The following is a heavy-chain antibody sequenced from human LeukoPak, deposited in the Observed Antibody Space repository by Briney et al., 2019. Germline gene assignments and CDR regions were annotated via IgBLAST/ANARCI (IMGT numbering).Heavy chain of an antibody. Sequence: SETLSLTCTVSGGSISSYYWSWIRQPPGKGLEWIGYIFYTGSTSYNPSLRSRITMSVDRSKSQFSLKLRSATAADTAVYYCARGTRSSGLYYWGQGTLVTVSS. CDR3: ARGTRSSGLYY. J-gene: IGHJ4*02. CDR1: GGSISSYY. V-gene: IGHV4-59*01. D-gene: IGHD3-10*01. CDR2: IFYTGST.